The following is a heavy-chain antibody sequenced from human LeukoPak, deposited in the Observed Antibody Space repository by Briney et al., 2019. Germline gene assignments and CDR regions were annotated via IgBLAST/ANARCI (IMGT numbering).Heavy chain of an antibody. CDR1: GGSMSSGISY. CDR2: IYYSGST. V-gene: IGHV4-39*01. J-gene: IGHJ3*01. D-gene: IGHD5-12*01. CDR3: ARTRGYSGYVDAFDV. Sequence: SETLSLTCTVSGGSMSSGISYWGWIRQPPGKGLEWIGTIYYSGSTYYNPSLKSRVTISADTSKNQFSLKLSSVTAADTAVYYCARTRGYSGYVDAFDVWGQGTMVTVFS.